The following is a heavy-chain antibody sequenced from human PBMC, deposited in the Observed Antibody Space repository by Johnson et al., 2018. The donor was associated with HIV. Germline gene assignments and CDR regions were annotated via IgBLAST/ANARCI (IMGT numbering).Heavy chain of an antibody. CDR3: AREGGYSGYEGVGHTNDAFDI. CDR1: GFTFSSYA. CDR2: ISYDGSNE. Sequence: QMLLVESGGGVVQPGRSLRLSCAASGFTFSSYAMHWVRQAPGNGLEWVAVISYDGSNEYYADSVKGRFTISRANSKNTLYLQMNSLRAEDTAVYYCAREGGYSGYEGVGHTNDAFDIWGQGTMVTVSS. V-gene: IGHV3-30*14. J-gene: IGHJ3*02. D-gene: IGHD5-12*01.